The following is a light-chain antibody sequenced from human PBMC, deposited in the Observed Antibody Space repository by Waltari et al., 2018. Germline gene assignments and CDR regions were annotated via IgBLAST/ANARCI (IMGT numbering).Light chain of an antibody. J-gene: IGKJ1*01. Sequence: DIVMTQSPDSLAVSLGERATINCKSSKSVLYSSNNKNYLAWYQQKPGQPPKLLIYWASTRECGVPDRFSGSVSGTDFTLTISSLQAEDLAVYYCQHYYSPPWTFGQGTKVEIK. CDR2: WAS. CDR1: KSVLYSSNNKNY. V-gene: IGKV4-1*01. CDR3: QHYYSPPWT.